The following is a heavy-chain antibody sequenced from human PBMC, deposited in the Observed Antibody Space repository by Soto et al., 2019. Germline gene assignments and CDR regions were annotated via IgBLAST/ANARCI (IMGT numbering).Heavy chain of an antibody. CDR1: GGSISSGDYY. V-gene: IGHV4-30-4*01. Sequence: SETLSLTCTVSGGSISSGDYYWSWIRQPPGKGLEWIGYIYYSGSTYYNPSLKSRVTISVDTSKNQFSLKLSSVTAADTAVYYCAREVYAANWFDPWGQGTLVTVSS. D-gene: IGHD2-8*01. J-gene: IGHJ5*02. CDR2: IYYSGST. CDR3: AREVYAANWFDP.